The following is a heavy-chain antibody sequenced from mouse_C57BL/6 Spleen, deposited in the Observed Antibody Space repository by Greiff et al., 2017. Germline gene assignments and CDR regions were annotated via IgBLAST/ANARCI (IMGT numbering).Heavy chain of an antibody. CDR2: IYCDDDK. CDR3: ARRGDYYGSSHFDY. D-gene: IGHD1-1*01. Sequence: QVTLKESGPGILQSSQTLSLTCSFSGFSLSTSGMGVSWIRQPSGKGLEWLAHIYCDDDKRYNPSLKSRLTISKDTSRNQVFLKITSVDTADTATYYCARRGDYYGSSHFDYWGQGTTRTVSS. J-gene: IGHJ2*01. CDR1: GFSLSTSGMG. V-gene: IGHV8-12*01.